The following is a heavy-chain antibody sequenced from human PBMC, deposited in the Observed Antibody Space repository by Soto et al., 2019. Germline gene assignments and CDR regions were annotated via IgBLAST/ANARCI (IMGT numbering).Heavy chain of an antibody. V-gene: IGHV5-51*01. CDR2: IYPGDSNT. CDR1: GFSFTSYW. J-gene: IGHJ4*02. Sequence: GESLKISCKGSGFSFTSYWIAWVRQMPGKGLEWVGIIYPGDSNTRYSPSFQGQVTTSADKSINTAYLQWSSLKASDTAMYYCARPSREYQLLSFDYWGQGTLVTVSS. D-gene: IGHD2-2*01. CDR3: ARPSREYQLLSFDY.